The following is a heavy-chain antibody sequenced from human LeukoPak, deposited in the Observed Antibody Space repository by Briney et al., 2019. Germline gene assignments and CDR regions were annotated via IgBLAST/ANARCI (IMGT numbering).Heavy chain of an antibody. CDR2: IYYSGST. V-gene: IGHV4-59*01. D-gene: IGHD3-16*02. J-gene: IGHJ6*03. CDR1: GGSISSYY. CDR3: ARDSHGYDYVWGSYRRYYYYYMDV. Sequence: SETLSLTCTVSGGSISSYYWSWIRQPPGKGLEWIGYIYYSGSTNYNPSLKSRVTISVDTSKNQFSLKLSSVTAADTAVYYCARDSHGYDYVWGSYRRYYYYYMDVWGKGTTVTVSS.